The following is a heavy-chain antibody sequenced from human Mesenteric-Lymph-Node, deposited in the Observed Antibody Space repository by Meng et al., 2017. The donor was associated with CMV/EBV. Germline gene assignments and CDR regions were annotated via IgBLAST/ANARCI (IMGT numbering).Heavy chain of an antibody. CDR1: GGSVSSSNYY. J-gene: IGHJ4*02. CDR3: AHFRKTYYDFWSGYYTSVETGEYFFDY. V-gene: IGHV2-5*01. D-gene: IGHD3-3*01. CDR2: IYWNDDK. Sequence: TLSLTCTVSGGSVSSSNYYWAWIRQPPGKALEWLALIYWNDDKRYSPSLKSRLTLTKDTSKNQVVLTMTNMDPVDTATDYCAHFRKTYYDFWSGYYTSVETGEYFFDYWGQGTLVTVSS.